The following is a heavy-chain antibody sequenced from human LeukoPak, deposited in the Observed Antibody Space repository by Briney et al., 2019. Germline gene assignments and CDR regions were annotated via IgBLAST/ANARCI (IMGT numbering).Heavy chain of an antibody. CDR1: GYSFTSHY. J-gene: IGHJ3*02. Sequence: ASVKVSCKASGYSFTSHYMHWVRQAPGQGLEWMGLINPSGSSTLYAQKFQGRVTMTRDMSTTTDYMELSSLRSEDTAVYYCARDQEGFTFGGGDAFDIWGQGTMVTVSS. V-gene: IGHV1-46*01. CDR3: ARDQEGFTFGGGDAFDI. CDR2: INPSGSST. D-gene: IGHD3-16*01.